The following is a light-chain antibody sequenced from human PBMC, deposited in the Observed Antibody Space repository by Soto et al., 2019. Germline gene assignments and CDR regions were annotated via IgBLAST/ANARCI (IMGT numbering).Light chain of an antibody. CDR2: DVS. Sequence: QSALTQPASVSGSPGQSITISCTGTSSDVGGYNYVSWYQLHPGKAPKLMIYDVSNRPSGVSNRFSGSKSGNTASLTISGLQAEDEADYYCSLYTSSSTVVFGGGTKLTVL. J-gene: IGLJ2*01. V-gene: IGLV2-14*01. CDR3: SLYTSSSTVV. CDR1: SSDVGGYNY.